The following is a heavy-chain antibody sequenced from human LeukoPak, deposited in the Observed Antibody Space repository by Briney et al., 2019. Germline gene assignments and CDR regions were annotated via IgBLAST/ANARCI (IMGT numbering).Heavy chain of an antibody. V-gene: IGHV4-39*01. CDR2: IYYSGST. J-gene: IGHJ4*02. CDR1: GGSISSSSYY. CDR3: ARHEGSGSYYDLLDY. Sequence: SETLSLTCTVSGGSISSSSYYWGWIRQPPGKGLEWIGSIYYSGSTYYNPSLKSRVTISVDTSKNQFSLKPSSVTAADTAVYYCARHEGSGSYYDLLDYWGQGTLVTVSS. D-gene: IGHD3-10*01.